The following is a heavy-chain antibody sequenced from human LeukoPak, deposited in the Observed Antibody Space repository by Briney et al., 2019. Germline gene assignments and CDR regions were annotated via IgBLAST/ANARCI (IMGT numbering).Heavy chain of an antibody. CDR3: AKLIAGYDFWSGHHGDY. J-gene: IGHJ4*02. V-gene: IGHV3-33*06. D-gene: IGHD3-3*01. CDR2: IWYDGSNK. CDR1: GFTFSSYG. Sequence: GGSLRLSCAASGFTFSSYGMHWVRQAPGKGLEWVAGIWYDGSNKYYADSVKGRFTISRDNSKNTLYLQMNSLRAEDTAVYYCAKLIAGYDFWSGHHGDYWGQGTLVTVSS.